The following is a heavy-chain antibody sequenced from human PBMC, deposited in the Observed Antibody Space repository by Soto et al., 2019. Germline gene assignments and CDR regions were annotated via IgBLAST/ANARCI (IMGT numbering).Heavy chain of an antibody. J-gene: IGHJ4*02. Sequence: EVQLVESGGGLVQPGGSLRLSCSASGFTFSTYWMHWVRQAPGKGLVWVSRINTDGSTTTYADSVKGRFTISRDNAKNTLYLQMNSLRAADTAVYYCARDRDPYGLHFLDYWGQGTLVTVSS. CDR3: ARDRDPYGLHFLDY. V-gene: IGHV3-74*01. CDR2: INTDGSTT. CDR1: GFTFSTYW. D-gene: IGHD3-10*01.